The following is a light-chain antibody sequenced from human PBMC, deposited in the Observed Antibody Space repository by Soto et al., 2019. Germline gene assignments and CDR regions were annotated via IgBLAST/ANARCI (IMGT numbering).Light chain of an antibody. V-gene: IGKV3-20*01. CDR3: QQYGSSPRT. J-gene: IGKJ1*01. Sequence: IALTQSPGTLSLYTGERATLSCRASQSVSSTYLAWYQQKPGQAPRLLIYDASRRATGIPDRFSGSGSGTDFTLTISRLEPEDFAVFYCQQYGSSPRTFGQGTKVDI. CDR1: QSVSSTY. CDR2: DAS.